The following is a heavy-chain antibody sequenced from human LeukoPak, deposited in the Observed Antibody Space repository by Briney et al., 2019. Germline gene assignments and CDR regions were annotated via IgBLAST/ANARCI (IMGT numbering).Heavy chain of an antibody. CDR1: GYSFTSYW. CDR3: ARLVDTTMVDY. J-gene: IGHJ4*02. V-gene: IGHV5-51*01. Sequence: GESLKISCKASGYSFTSYWIGWVRQMPGKGLEWMGIIYPDDSDTRYSPSFQGQVTISADKSISTAYLLWSSLKASDTAVYYCARLVDTTMVDYWGQGSLVTVSS. D-gene: IGHD5-18*01. CDR2: IYPDDSDT.